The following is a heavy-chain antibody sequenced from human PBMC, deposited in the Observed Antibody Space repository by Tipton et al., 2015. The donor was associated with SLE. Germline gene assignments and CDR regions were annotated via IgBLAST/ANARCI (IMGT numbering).Heavy chain of an antibody. V-gene: IGHV4-39*07. CDR3: ASLLWGGWPFDH. CDR2: VFYSGTT. J-gene: IGHJ4*02. CDR1: GASISSGGYY. D-gene: IGHD6-19*01. Sequence: TLSLTCTVSGASISSGGYYWAWIRQPPGKGLEWIGSVFYSGTTYYNPSLKSRVTISLDTSKNQFSLKVNSVTAADTAVYYCASLLWGGWPFDHWGQGTLVTVSS.